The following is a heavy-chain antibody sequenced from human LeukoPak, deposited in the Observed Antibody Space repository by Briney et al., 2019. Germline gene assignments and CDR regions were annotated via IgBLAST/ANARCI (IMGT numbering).Heavy chain of an antibody. V-gene: IGHV3-73*01. CDR1: GLTFSGSA. CDR2: IRSKANSYAT. J-gene: IGHJ5*02. CDR3: TRLGSSGWYNWFDP. D-gene: IGHD6-19*01. Sequence: GGSLRLSCAASGLTFSGSAIHWVRQASGKGPEWVGRIRSKANSYATAYAASVKGRFTISRDDSKNTAYLQMNSLKTEDTAVYYCTRLGSSGWYNWFDPWGQGTLVTVSS.